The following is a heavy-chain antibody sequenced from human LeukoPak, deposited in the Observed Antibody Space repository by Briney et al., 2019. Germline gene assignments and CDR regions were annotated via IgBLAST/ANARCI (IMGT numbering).Heavy chain of an antibody. D-gene: IGHD4-17*01. CDR3: ARHRTVTTSPYDY. CDR1: GYSFTSYW. CDR2: IYPGDSDT. J-gene: IGHJ4*02. V-gene: IGHV5-51*01. Sequence: GEFLKISCKGSGYSFTSYWIGWVRQMPGKGLEWMGIIYPGDSDTKYSPSFQGQVTISADKSISTAYLQWSSLRASDTAMYYCARHRTVTTSPYDYWGQGTLVTVSS.